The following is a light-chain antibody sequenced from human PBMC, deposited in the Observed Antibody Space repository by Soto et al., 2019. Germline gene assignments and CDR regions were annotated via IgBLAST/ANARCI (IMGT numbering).Light chain of an antibody. Sequence: QSALTQPPSVSGAPGQRVTISRTGSSSNIGAGYDVHWYQHLPGTAPKLLIYGNNNRPSGVPDRFSGSKSGTSASLAITGLQAEDEADYYCQSYDRSLSGHVIFGGGTKVTVL. V-gene: IGLV1-40*01. J-gene: IGLJ2*01. CDR1: SSNIGAGYD. CDR2: GNN. CDR3: QSYDRSLSGHVI.